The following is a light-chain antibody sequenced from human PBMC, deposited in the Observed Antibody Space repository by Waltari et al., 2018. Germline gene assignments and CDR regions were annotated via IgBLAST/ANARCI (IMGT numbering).Light chain of an antibody. CDR2: EDN. CDR3: KSYESSNDAV. Sequence: NFMLTQPHSVSYSSGKTVTISCTRSSGSISSNFVQWSQQRPGRAPTTVFYEDNQRPSEAPERLAGSVDSSHTGAPLSISGSKTEDEADYNSKSYESSNDAVFGGGTKVTV. J-gene: IGLJ2*01. CDR1: SGSISSNF. V-gene: IGLV6-57*03.